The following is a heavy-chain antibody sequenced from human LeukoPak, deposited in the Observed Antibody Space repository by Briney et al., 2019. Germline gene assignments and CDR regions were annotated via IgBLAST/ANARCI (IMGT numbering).Heavy chain of an antibody. CDR2: INHSGST. V-gene: IGHV4-34*01. CDR3: ARQYDFWSGYWGNWFDP. Sequence: SETLSLTCTVSGGSISSYYWSWIRQPPGKGLEWIGEINHSGSTNYNPSLKSRVTISVDTSKNQFSLKLSSVTAADTAVYYCARQYDFWSGYWGNWFDPWGQGTLVTVSS. CDR1: GGSISSYY. D-gene: IGHD3-3*01. J-gene: IGHJ5*02.